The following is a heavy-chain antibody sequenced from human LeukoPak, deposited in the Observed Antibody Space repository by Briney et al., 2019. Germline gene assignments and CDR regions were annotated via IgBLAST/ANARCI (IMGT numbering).Heavy chain of an antibody. CDR3: ARGSLGDRYYYYYMDV. Sequence: ASVKVSCKASGGTFSSYAISWVRQAPGQGPEWMGGIIPIFGTANYAQKFQGRVTITADESTSTAYMELSSLRSEDTAVYYCARGSLGDRYYYYYMDVWGKGTTVTVSS. D-gene: IGHD3-16*01. V-gene: IGHV1-69*13. J-gene: IGHJ6*03. CDR2: IIPIFGTA. CDR1: GGTFSSYA.